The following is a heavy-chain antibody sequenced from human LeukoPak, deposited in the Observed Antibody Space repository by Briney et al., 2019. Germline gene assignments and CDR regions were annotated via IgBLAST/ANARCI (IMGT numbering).Heavy chain of an antibody. Sequence: PSQTLSLTCTVTGGSISSGDYYWSCIRQPPGKGLECIGYIYYSGSTYYNPSLKSRVTISVDTCKNQFSLKLSSVTAADTAVYYCARDRTTYYYDSRDWYFDLSGRGTLVTVSS. CDR1: GGSISSGDYY. D-gene: IGHD3-22*01. J-gene: IGHJ2*01. V-gene: IGHV4-30-4*01. CDR2: IYYSGST. CDR3: ARDRTTYYYDSRDWYFDL.